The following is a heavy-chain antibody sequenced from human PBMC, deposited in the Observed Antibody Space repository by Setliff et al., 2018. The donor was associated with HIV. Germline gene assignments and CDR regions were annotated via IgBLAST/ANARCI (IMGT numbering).Heavy chain of an antibody. V-gene: IGHV5-51*01. Sequence: GESLKISCKASGYSFANYWVGWVRQMPGKGLEWMGFIYPGDSHTTYSPSFQGQVTISVDTSVSTAYLQWSSLKASDTAMYYCATLTNFDHWGQGTLVTVSS. CDR3: ATLTNFDH. CDR1: GYSFANYW. J-gene: IGHJ4*02. CDR2: IYPGDSHT. D-gene: IGHD7-27*01.